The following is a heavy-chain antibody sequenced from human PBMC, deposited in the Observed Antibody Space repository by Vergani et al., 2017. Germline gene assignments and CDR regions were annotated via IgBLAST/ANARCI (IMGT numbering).Heavy chain of an antibody. CDR2: IYHSGST. CDR1: GGSISSSNW. Sequence: QVQLQESGPGLVKPSGTLSLTCAVSGGSISSSNWWSWVRQPQGKGLEWIGEIYHSGSTNYNPSLKSRVTISVDKSKNQFSLKLSSVTAADTAVYYCARFLTGTTIYYYYGMDVWGQGTTVTVSS. CDR3: ARFLTGTTIYYYYGMDV. D-gene: IGHD1-20*01. V-gene: IGHV4-4*02. J-gene: IGHJ6*02.